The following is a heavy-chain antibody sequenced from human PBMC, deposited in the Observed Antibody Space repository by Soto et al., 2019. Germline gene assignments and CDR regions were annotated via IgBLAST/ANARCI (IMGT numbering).Heavy chain of an antibody. D-gene: IGHD3-9*01. CDR1: GGSISDSDW. CDR3: ARARTDILTGYSSYPQYYYYGMDV. J-gene: IGHJ6*02. V-gene: IGHV4-4*02. CDR2: IFHSGST. Sequence: SETLSLTCVVSGGSISDSDWWSWVRQPPGKGLEWIGEIFHSGSTNYNPSLKSRVTISVDTSKNQFSLKLSSVTAADTAVYYCARARTDILTGYSSYPQYYYYGMDVWGQGTTVTVSS.